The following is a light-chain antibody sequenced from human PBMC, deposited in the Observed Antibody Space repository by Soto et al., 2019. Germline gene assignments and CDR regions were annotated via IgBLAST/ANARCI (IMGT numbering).Light chain of an antibody. Sequence: QSVLTQPPSVSGAPGQRVTISCTGSSSNIGAGYDVHWYQQLPGTAPKLLIYGNNNRPSGVPDRFSGSKSGTSASLAITGLQADDAADYYCQSYDSSLSGSVIFGGGTKLTVL. CDR2: GNN. CDR1: SSNIGAGYD. CDR3: QSYDSSLSGSVI. J-gene: IGLJ2*01. V-gene: IGLV1-40*01.